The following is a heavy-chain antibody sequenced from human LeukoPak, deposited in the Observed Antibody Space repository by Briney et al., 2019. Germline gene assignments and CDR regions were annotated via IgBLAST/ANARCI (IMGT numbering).Heavy chain of an antibody. Sequence: SQTLSLTCTVSGGSISSGGYYWSWIRQPPGKGLEWIGYIYHSGSTYYNPSLKSRVTISVDTSKNQFSLKLSSVTAADTAVYYCARGGHDSSGYYYVYYFDYWGQGTLVTVSS. D-gene: IGHD3-22*01. V-gene: IGHV4-30-2*05. CDR1: GGSISSGGYY. J-gene: IGHJ4*02. CDR2: IYHSGST. CDR3: ARGGHDSSGYYYVYYFDY.